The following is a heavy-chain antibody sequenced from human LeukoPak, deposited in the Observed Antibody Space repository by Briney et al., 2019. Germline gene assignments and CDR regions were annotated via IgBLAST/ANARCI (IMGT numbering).Heavy chain of an antibody. D-gene: IGHD2-2*01. Sequence: ASVKVSCKASGYTFTGYYMHWVRQAPGQGLEWMGWINPNSGGTNYAQKFQGRVTMTRDTSISTAYMELSRLRSDDTAVYYCAREFPVRTPFDYWGQGTLVTVSS. V-gene: IGHV1-2*02. CDR2: INPNSGGT. J-gene: IGHJ4*02. CDR3: AREFPVRTPFDY. CDR1: GYTFTGYY.